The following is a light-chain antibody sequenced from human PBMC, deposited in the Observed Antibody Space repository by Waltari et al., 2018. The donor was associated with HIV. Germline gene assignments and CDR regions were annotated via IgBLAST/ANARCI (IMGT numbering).Light chain of an antibody. CDR3: STWDDSLDGVI. Sequence: QSVLTQPPSASGTPGTGVTISCSGSPYIGSTFVYWYQQLPGTAPKLLIYSNNQRPSGGPDRFSGSKSGTSASLAISGLQTEDEADYYCSTWDDSLDGVIFGGGTKLTVL. J-gene: IGLJ2*01. CDR1: PYIGSTF. V-gene: IGLV1-44*01. CDR2: SNN.